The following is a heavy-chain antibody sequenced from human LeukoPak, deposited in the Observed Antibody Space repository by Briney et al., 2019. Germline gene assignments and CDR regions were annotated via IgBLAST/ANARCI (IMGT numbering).Heavy chain of an antibody. V-gene: IGHV1-2*02. CDR1: GYTFTSNG. CDR2: INPNSGGT. J-gene: IGHJ6*03. D-gene: IGHD3-10*01. CDR3: ARYGSGSHYYYYMDV. Sequence: ASVTVSCKASGYTFTSNGISWVRQAPGQGLEWMGWINPNSGGTNYAQKFQGRVTMARDTSISTAYMELSRLRSDDTAVYYCARYGSGSHYYYYMDVWGKGTTVTISS.